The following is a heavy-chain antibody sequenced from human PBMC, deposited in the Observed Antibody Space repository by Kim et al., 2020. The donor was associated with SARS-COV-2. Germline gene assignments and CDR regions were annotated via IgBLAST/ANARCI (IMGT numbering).Heavy chain of an antibody. CDR3: AKGGVRGVIIADLDY. V-gene: IGHV3-23*01. J-gene: IGHJ4*02. Sequence: DCVKGRFTISRDNSRNTVYLHMNSLRAEDTAVYYCAKGGVRGVIIADLDYWGQGTLVTVSP. D-gene: IGHD3-10*01.